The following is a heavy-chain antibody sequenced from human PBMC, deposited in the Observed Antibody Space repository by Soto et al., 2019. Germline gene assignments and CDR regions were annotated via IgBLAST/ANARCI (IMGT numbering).Heavy chain of an antibody. J-gene: IGHJ3*02. D-gene: IGHD4-17*01. CDR2: ISWNSGSL. CDR3: AKVLYGDYGDAFDI. V-gene: IGHV3-9*01. CDR1: GVTFDDYA. Sequence: EVQLVESGGGLVQPGRSLRLSCAASGVTFDDYAMHWVRQAPGKGLEWVSGISWNSGSLGYADSVKCRFTISRDNAKNSLYLQMNSLRAEDTALYYCAKVLYGDYGDAFDIWGQGTMVTVSS.